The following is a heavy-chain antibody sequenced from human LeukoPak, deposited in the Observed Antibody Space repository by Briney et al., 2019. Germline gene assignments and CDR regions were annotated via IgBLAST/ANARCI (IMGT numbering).Heavy chain of an antibody. J-gene: IGHJ4*02. Sequence: GGSLRLSCAASGFTFRSNWMSWVRQAPGKGLEWVATIKQDGSGKCYVDSVKGRFTISRDNAKNSVYLQMNSLRAEDTAVYYCARAWGVYSSSWYHQYDNWGQGTLVTVSS. CDR1: GFTFRSNW. CDR2: IKQDGSGK. D-gene: IGHD6-13*01. V-gene: IGHV3-7*01. CDR3: ARAWGVYSSSWYHQYDN.